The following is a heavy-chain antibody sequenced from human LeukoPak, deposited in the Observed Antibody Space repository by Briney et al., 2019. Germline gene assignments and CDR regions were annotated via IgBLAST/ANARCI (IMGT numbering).Heavy chain of an antibody. Sequence: SETLSLTCTVSGDSISSDDYYWSWIRQPAGKGLEWIGRFSASGNSNYNPSLKSRLTISVDTSKNQFSLKLTSVTAADTAVYYCARSWFSTGPADYWGQGTLVTVSS. J-gene: IGHJ4*02. D-gene: IGHD6-13*01. CDR1: GDSISSDDYY. CDR3: ARSWFSTGPADY. CDR2: FSASGNS. V-gene: IGHV4-61*02.